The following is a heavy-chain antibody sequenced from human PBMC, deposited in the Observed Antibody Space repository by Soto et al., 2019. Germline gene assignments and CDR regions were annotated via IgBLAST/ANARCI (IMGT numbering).Heavy chain of an antibody. CDR3: ARDFNYYGSGSYYNHRYFDY. Sequence: GGSLRLSCAASGFTFSSYGMHWVRQAPGKGLEWVAVIWYDGSNKYYADSVKGRFTISRDNSKNTLYLQMNSLRAEDTAVYYCARDFNYYGSGSYYNHRYFDYWGQGTLVTVSS. D-gene: IGHD3-10*01. CDR2: IWYDGSNK. J-gene: IGHJ4*02. CDR1: GFTFSSYG. V-gene: IGHV3-33*01.